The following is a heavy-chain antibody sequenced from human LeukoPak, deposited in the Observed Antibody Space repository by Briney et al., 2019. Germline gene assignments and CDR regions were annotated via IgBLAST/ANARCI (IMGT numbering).Heavy chain of an antibody. CDR3: ARAGQNRLFDY. V-gene: IGHV3-53*01. Sequence: GGPLRLSCSASGVTVSSNYMSWVRQAPGKALEWVSLIYIGGNTYYPDSVKCRFSISRDNSKNTLYLQMNSLRAEDTAVYYCARAGQNRLFDYWGQGTLVTVSS. J-gene: IGHJ4*02. CDR2: IYIGGNT. CDR1: GVTVSSNY. D-gene: IGHD1-14*01.